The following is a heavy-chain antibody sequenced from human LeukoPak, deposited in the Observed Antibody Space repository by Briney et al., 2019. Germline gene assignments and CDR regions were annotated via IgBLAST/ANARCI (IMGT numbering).Heavy chain of an antibody. CDR2: ISSGSGTT. CDR1: GFIFSSYS. J-gene: IGHJ4*02. V-gene: IGHV3-48*01. D-gene: IGHD4-17*01. CDR3: AKDRGKDYGVFDY. Sequence: GGSLRLSCAASGFIFSSYSMNWVRQTPGKGLEWISYISSGSGTTYYGDSVQGRFITSRDNAKNSLHLQMNSLRAEDTGVYYCAKDRGKDYGVFDYWGQGILVTVSS.